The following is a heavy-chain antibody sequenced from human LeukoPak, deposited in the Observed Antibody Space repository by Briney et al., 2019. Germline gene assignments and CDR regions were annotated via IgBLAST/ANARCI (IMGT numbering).Heavy chain of an antibody. CDR1: GFTFSSYA. Sequence: GGSLRLSCAASGFTFSSYAMPWVRQAPGKGLEWVAVISYDGSNKYYADSVKGRFTISRDNSKNTLYLQMNSLRAEDTAVYYCAREENYDILTGYPPAGYYGMDVWGQGTTVTVSS. D-gene: IGHD3-9*01. CDR2: ISYDGSNK. V-gene: IGHV3-30-3*01. J-gene: IGHJ6*02. CDR3: AREENYDILTGYPPAGYYGMDV.